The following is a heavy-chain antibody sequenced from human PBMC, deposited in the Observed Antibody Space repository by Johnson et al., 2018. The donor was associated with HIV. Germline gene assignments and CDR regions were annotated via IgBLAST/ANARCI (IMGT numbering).Heavy chain of an antibody. CDR1: GFTFSNYA. CDR2: ISYDGSNQ. J-gene: IGHJ3*02. D-gene: IGHD3-22*01. CDR3: AGGITMKPPTAFDI. Sequence: QVQLVESGGGVVQPGRSLRLSCTASGFTFSNYAIHWVRQAPGKGLEWVTVISYDGSNQYYADSVKGRFTISRDNAKNSLYLQMNSLRAEDTAVYYCAGGITMKPPTAFDIWGQGTVVTVSS. V-gene: IGHV3-30*04.